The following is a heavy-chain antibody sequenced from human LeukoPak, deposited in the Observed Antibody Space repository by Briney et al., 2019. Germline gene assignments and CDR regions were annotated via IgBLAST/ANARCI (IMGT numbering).Heavy chain of an antibody. CDR1: GGSISSGSYY. J-gene: IGHJ6*03. D-gene: IGHD3-3*01. CDR3: ARDRGASITIFGVVIPGDYYYYYMDV. CDR2: IYTSGST. V-gene: IGHV4-61*02. Sequence: SDTLSLTCTVSGGSISSGSYYWSWIRQPAGKGLEWIGRIYTSGSTNYNPSLKSRVTISVDTSKNQFSLKLSSVTAADTAVYYCARDRGASITIFGVVIPGDYYYYYMDVWGKGTTVTVSS.